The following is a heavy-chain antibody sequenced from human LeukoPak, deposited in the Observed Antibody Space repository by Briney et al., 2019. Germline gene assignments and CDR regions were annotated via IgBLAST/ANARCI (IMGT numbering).Heavy chain of an antibody. CDR1: HYSISSAFY. CDR2: FHYSGST. CDR3: ARMGTTVTQVVSGDDAFDI. J-gene: IGHJ3*02. Sequence: TSETLSLTCTVSHYSISSAFYWGWIRQPPGKGLEWIGSFHYSGSTYYNPSLKSRVTISVDKSKNQFSLKLSSVTAADTAVYYCARMGTTVTQVVSGDDAFDIWGQGTMVTVSS. D-gene: IGHD4-17*01. V-gene: IGHV4-38-2*02.